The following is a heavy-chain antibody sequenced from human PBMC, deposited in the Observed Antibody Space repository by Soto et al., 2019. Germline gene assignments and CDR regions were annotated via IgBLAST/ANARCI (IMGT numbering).Heavy chain of an antibody. V-gene: IGHV1-46*01. CDR3: ARDRECSGGSCYSVGAFDI. Sequence: GASVKVSCKASGYTFTSYYMHWVRQAPGQGLEWMGIINPSGGSTSYAQKFQGRVTMTRDTSTSTVYMELSSLRSEDTAVYYCARDRECSGGSCYSVGAFDIWGQGXMVTV. D-gene: IGHD2-15*01. J-gene: IGHJ3*02. CDR1: GYTFTSYY. CDR2: INPSGGST.